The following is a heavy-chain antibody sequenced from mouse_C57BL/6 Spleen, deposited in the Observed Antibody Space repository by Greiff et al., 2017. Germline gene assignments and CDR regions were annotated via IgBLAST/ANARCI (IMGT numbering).Heavy chain of an antibody. CDR2: IHPNSGST. V-gene: IGHV1-64*01. Sequence: QVQLQQPGAELVKPGASVKLSCKASGYTFTSYWMHWVKQRPGQGLEWIGMIHPNSGSTNYNEKFKSKATLTVDKSSSTAYMQLSSLTSEDSAVYYCARDTTVVGQLDYWGQGTTLTVSS. J-gene: IGHJ2*01. CDR1: GYTFTSYW. CDR3: ARDTTVVGQLDY. D-gene: IGHD1-1*01.